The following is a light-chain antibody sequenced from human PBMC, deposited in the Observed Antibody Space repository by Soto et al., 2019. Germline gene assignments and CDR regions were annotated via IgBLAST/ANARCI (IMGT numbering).Light chain of an antibody. J-gene: IGLJ3*02. CDR1: DSNMGAGFD. Sequence: QSVLTQPPSVSGAPGQSVTISCTGGDSNMGAGFDVHWYQLLPGTAPKLLIYDNTDRASGVPDRFSASKSGSSASLAITGLQPEDEATYCCHSYYNTQGGWVFGGGTMVTVL. V-gene: IGLV1-40*01. CDR2: DNT. CDR3: HSYYNTQGGWV.